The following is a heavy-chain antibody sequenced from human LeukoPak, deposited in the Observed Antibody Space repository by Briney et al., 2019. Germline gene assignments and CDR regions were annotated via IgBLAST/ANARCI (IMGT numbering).Heavy chain of an antibody. CDR2: IYDSGNI. CDR3: AREPHYGGNFRLGFFDY. J-gene: IGHJ4*02. D-gene: IGHD4-23*01. CDR1: GDSIRSYS. V-gene: IGHV4-59*01. Sequence: SETLPLTCTVSGDSIRSYSWSWIRLTPGKGLEWIGEIYDSGNINYNPSLKSRVTISVDTSKNQFSLKLSSVTAADTAVYYCAREPHYGGNFRLGFFDYWVQGTLVTVSS.